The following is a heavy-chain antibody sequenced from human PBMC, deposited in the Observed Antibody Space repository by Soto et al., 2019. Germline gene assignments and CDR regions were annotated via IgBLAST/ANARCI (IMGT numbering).Heavy chain of an antibody. CDR1: GGTFSSYA. CDR2: IIPIFNTT. J-gene: IGHJ5*02. V-gene: IGHV1-69*15. D-gene: IGHD6-13*01. Sequence: QVQLVQSGAEVKKPGSSVKVSCKASGGTFSSYAISWVRQAPGQGLEWMGRIIPIFNTTNYAQKFQGRVTVTADESTSTAYMELSSLRSEDTAVYYCAREVGGTWYVRFDPWGQGTLVTVSS. CDR3: AREVGGTWYVRFDP.